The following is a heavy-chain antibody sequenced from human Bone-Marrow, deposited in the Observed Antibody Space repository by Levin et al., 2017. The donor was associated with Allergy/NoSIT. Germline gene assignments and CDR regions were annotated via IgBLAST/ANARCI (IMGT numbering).Heavy chain of an antibody. CDR2: IIPIFGTA. Sequence: SVKVSCKASGGTFSSYAISWVRQAPGQGLEWMGGIIPIFGTANYAQKFQGRVTITADESTSTAYMELSSLRSEDTAVYYCARGDYGGNPGMYYFDYWGQGTLVTVSS. J-gene: IGHJ4*02. V-gene: IGHV1-69*13. CDR3: ARGDYGGNPGMYYFDY. CDR1: GGTFSSYA. D-gene: IGHD4-23*01.